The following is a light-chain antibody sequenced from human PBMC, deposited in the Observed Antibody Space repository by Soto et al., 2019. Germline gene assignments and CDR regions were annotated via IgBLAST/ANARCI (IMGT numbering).Light chain of an antibody. CDR3: QHYNTQSIT. CDR2: AAS. Sequence: DIQLIQSPATLSASVGDRITITCRASENIFKFLAWYQQRSGRAPNLLIYAASDLETGVPSRFSGRGSGTEFTLTIDSLQPDDSATYYCQHYNTQSITSGGGTKVDVK. J-gene: IGKJ4*01. V-gene: IGKV1-5*01. CDR1: ENIFKF.